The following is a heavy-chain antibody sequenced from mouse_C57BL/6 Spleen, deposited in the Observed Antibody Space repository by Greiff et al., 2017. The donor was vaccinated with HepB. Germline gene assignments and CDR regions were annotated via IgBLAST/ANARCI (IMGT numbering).Heavy chain of an antibody. D-gene: IGHD2-5*01. CDR1: GYAFSSSW. V-gene: IGHV1-82*01. Sequence: QVQLQQSGPELVKPGASVKISCKASGYAFSSSWMNWVKQRPGKGLEWIGRIYPGDGDTNYNGKFKGKATLTADKSSSTAYMQLSSLTSEDSAVYFCARVPSYYSNYEGFAYWGQGTLVTVSA. J-gene: IGHJ3*01. CDR3: ARVPSYYSNYEGFAY. CDR2: IYPGDGDT.